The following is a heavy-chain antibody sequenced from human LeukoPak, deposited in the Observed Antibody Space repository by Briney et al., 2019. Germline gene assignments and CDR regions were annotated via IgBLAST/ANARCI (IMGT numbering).Heavy chain of an antibody. D-gene: IGHD3-16*01. CDR2: ISSSASTI. Sequence: GGSVRLSCAASGFTFSAHSMNWVRQAPGKGLEWVSYISSSASTIYYADSVKGRFTISRDSAKSSLYLQMNSLRAEDTAMYYCARASSSVGGSYFYYYMDVWVKGTTVTVSS. CDR3: ARASSSVGGSYFYYYMDV. V-gene: IGHV3-48*01. J-gene: IGHJ6*03. CDR1: GFTFSAHS.